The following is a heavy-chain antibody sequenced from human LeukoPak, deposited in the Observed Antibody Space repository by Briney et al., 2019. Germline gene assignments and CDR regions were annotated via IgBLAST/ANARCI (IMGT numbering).Heavy chain of an antibody. J-gene: IGHJ4*02. V-gene: IGHV1-69*01. CDR3: ARFVDSYDGYFDY. Sequence: SVKVSCKASGGTFSSYAISWVRQAPGQRLEWMGGIFPIFGTANYAQKFQGRVSITADESTSTAYMELSSLRSEDTAVYYCARFVDSYDGYFDYWGQGTLVTVSS. D-gene: IGHD3-10*01. CDR1: GGTFSSYA. CDR2: IFPIFGTA.